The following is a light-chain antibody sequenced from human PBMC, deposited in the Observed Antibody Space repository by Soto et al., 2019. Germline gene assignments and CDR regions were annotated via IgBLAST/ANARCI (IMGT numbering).Light chain of an antibody. CDR3: QQYNSSPRT. J-gene: IGKJ1*01. CDR1: QRVLYGSNNPNS. CDR2: CAS. Sequence: SGARLAVPLGEWAHINCKSSQRVLYGSNNPNSLAWYQQKPGQPPSLLIYCASTRESGIPDRFSGSGSGTDFALTISSLETEDFAVYYCQQYNSSPRTFGQGTKVDIK. V-gene: IGKV4-1*01.